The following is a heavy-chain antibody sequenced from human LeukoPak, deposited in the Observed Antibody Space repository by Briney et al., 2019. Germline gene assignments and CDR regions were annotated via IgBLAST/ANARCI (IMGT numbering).Heavy chain of an antibody. V-gene: IGHV3-9*01. CDR3: ARVGIGPLLTGHLAY. CDR1: GFTFDDYA. CDR2: ISWNSGSI. D-gene: IGHD2/OR15-2a*01. Sequence: GGSLRLSCAASGFTFDDYAMHWVRQAPGKGLEWVSGISWNSGSIGYADSVKGRFTISRDNAKNSLYLQMNSLRAEDTAVYYCARVGIGPLLTGHLAYWGQGTLVTVSS. J-gene: IGHJ4*02.